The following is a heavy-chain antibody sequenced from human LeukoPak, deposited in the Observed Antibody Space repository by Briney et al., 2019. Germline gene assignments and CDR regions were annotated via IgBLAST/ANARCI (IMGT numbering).Heavy chain of an antibody. CDR3: ASSPAYSSSWYAIDT. J-gene: IGHJ5*02. CDR2: IGTTGDT. D-gene: IGHD6-13*01. V-gene: IGHV3-13*01. CDR1: GVIFSNYD. Sequence: GGSLRLSCAASGVIFSNYDMHWVRQAAGKGLEWVSGIGTTGDTYYPGSVKGRFTISRENAKNSLYLHMNSLSAGDTAMYYCASSPAYSSSWYAIDTWGQGTLVTVSS.